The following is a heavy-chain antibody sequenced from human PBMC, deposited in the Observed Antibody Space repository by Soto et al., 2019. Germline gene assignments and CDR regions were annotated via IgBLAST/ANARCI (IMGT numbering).Heavy chain of an antibody. CDR3: ARIGVSSGHESPDFDS. V-gene: IGHV1-18*01. D-gene: IGHD3-16*01. CDR2: ISGFNGNT. J-gene: IGHJ4*02. Sequence: ASVKVSCKASGYTFNLYGITWVRQAPGQGLEWMGWISGFNGNTNYAADLQGRVTMTTDTSTSTAHMELRGLRSDDTAVYYCARIGVSSGHESPDFDSWGQGTLVTVSS. CDR1: GYTFNLYG.